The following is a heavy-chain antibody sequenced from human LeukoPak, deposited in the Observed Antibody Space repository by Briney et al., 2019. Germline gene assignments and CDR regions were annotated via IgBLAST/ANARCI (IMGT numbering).Heavy chain of an antibody. J-gene: IGHJ3*02. CDR2: IKSKAEGGTT. D-gene: IGHD3-3*02. Sequence: NPGGSLRLSCVASVFTFSYACMNWVRQAPGKGLEWVGRIKSKAEGGTTDYAAPVTGRFNISRDDSNNTLYLQMNSLRTEDTAVYYSTTGHLPGAFDIWGQGTMVTASS. CDR1: VFTFSYAC. CDR3: TTGHLPGAFDI. V-gene: IGHV3-15*01.